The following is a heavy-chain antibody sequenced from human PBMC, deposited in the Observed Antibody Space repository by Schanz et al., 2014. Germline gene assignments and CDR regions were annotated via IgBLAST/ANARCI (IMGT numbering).Heavy chain of an antibody. J-gene: IGHJ4*02. CDR3: ARIGGSVFDY. CDR1: GFTFSTHA. D-gene: IGHD3-10*01. CDR2: ISGGGGTP. Sequence: EMQLLESGGGLIQPGGSLRLSCAASGFTFSTHAMSWVRQAPGKGLEWVTAISGGGGTPYYTDAVKGRFTISKDNSKSTLYLQMNSLRAEGTAVYYCARIGGSVFDYWAQGTLVTVSS. V-gene: IGHV3-23*01.